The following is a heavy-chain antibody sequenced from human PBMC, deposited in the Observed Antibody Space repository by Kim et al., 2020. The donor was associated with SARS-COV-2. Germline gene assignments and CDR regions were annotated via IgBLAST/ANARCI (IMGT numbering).Heavy chain of an antibody. CDR1: GYPFTSYG. CDR3: ARRNIVSHYYYGMDV. Sequence: ASVKVSCKASGYPFTSYGISWVRQAPRQGLEWMGWINIYTGNTDYAQNLQGRVTMTTDRSTSTASLELRSLTSDDTAVYYCARRNIVSHYYYGMDVWGQGTTVTVSS. D-gene: IGHD2-15*01. J-gene: IGHJ6*02. CDR2: INIYTGNT. V-gene: IGHV1-18*01.